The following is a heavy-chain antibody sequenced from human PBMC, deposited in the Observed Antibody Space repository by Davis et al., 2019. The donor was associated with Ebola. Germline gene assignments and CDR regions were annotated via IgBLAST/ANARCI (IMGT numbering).Heavy chain of an antibody. V-gene: IGHV4-34*01. CDR1: GGSFSGYY. D-gene: IGHD3-3*01. CDR2: INHSGST. Sequence: GSLRLSCAGYGGSFSGYYWSWIRQPPGKGLEWIGEINHSGSTNYNPSLKSRVTISVDKSKNQFSLKLSSVTAADTAVYYCARQERYDFPAFDYWGQGTLVTVSS. CDR3: ARQERYDFPAFDY. J-gene: IGHJ4*02.